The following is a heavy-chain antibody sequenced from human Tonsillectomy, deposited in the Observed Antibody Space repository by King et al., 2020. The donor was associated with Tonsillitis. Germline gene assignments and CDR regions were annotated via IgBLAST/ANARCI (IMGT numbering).Heavy chain of an antibody. J-gene: IGHJ5*02. D-gene: IGHD4-23*01. V-gene: IGHV3-30*04. Sequence: VQLVESGGGVVQPGRSLRLSCAASGFTFSNYAVHWVRQAPGKGLEWVAVISYDGRNKYYADSVKGRFTISRDNSKNTLSLQMNSLRAEDTAVYYCARDFCGGNSVGWFDPWGQGTLVTVSS. CDR2: ISYDGRNK. CDR3: ARDFCGGNSVGWFDP. CDR1: GFTFSNYA.